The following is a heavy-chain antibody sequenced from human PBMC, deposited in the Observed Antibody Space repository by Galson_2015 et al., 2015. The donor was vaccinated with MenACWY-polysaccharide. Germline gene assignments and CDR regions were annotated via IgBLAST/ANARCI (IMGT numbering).Heavy chain of an antibody. V-gene: IGHV3-49*03. CDR1: GFNFGDHA. CDR3: TRDRPLDY. CDR2: IRSRTDGETT. Sequence: SLRLSCATSGFNFGDHAMAWFRQAPVEGLEWVGFIRSRTDGETTKYAASVKGRFTISRDDSNSIAYLQMNSLKIEDTAVYYCTRDRPLDYWGQGTLVTVSS. J-gene: IGHJ4*02.